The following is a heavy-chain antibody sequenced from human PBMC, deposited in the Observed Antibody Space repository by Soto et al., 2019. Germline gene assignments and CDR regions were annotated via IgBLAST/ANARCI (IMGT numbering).Heavy chain of an antibody. D-gene: IGHD3-16*01. CDR1: GFTFSDYY. Sequence: QVLLVESGGGLVKPGGSLRLSCAASGFTFSDYYMNWIRQAPGKGLEWVSYISSSRSYTNYADSVKGRFTISRDNAKNSRYLQMNSLRAEDTAVYYCARVAYAAVDIWGQGKMVTVSS. J-gene: IGHJ3*02. V-gene: IGHV3-11*05. CDR2: ISSSRSYT. CDR3: ARVAYAAVDI.